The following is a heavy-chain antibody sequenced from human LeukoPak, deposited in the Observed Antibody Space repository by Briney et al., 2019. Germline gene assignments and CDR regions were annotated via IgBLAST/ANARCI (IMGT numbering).Heavy chain of an antibody. CDR2: IYTSGST. CDR3: ATTMTVVPAATYYYYYMDV. CDR1: GGSISSGSYY. D-gene: IGHD2-2*01. V-gene: IGHV4-61*02. J-gene: IGHJ6*03. Sequence: SETLSLTCTVSGGSISSGSYYWSWIRQPAGKGLEWIGRIYTSGSTNYNPSLKSRVTISVDTSKNQFSLKLSSVTAADTAVYYCATTMTVVPAATYYYYYMDVWGKGTTVTISS.